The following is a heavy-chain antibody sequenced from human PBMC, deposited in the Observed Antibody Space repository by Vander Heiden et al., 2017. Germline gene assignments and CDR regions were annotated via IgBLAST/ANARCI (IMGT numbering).Heavy chain of an antibody. V-gene: IGHV4-31*03. CDR2: IYYSGST. D-gene: IGHD1-26*01. CDR3: ARGMGATKDGDALDI. CDR1: GGSISSGGYY. Sequence: QVQLQESGPGLVKPSQTLSLPCTFSGGSISSGGYYWSWIRQHPGKGLEWIGYIYYSGSTYYNPSLKSRVTISVDTSKNQFSLKLSSVTAADTAVYYCARGMGATKDGDALDIWGQGTMVTVSS. J-gene: IGHJ3*02.